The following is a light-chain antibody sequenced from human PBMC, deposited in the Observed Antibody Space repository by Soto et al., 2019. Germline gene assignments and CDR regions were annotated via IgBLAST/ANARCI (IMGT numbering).Light chain of an antibody. Sequence: QSVLTQPPSASGTPGQRVTISCSGSNSNIGRNYVYWYQQVPGTAPKLLIYGDNQRPSGVPDRFSGSKSGTSASLAISGLRSEDEADYACAAWDDTLSAWVFGGGTKVTVL. J-gene: IGLJ3*02. CDR2: GDN. CDR3: AAWDDTLSAWV. V-gene: IGLV1-47*02. CDR1: NSNIGRNY.